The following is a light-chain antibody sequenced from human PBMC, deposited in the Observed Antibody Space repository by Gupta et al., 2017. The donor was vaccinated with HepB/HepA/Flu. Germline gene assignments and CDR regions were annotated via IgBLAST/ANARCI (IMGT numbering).Light chain of an antibody. CDR2: GAS. Sequence: EIVMTQSPATLSVSPGERATLSCRASQSVSSNLAWYQQKPGQAPRLLIYGASTRATGIPARFSGSGSGTEFTLTISSLQSEDFAVYYCQQYKNWHPGMYTFGQGTKLEIK. V-gene: IGKV3-15*01. J-gene: IGKJ2*01. CDR1: QSVSSN. CDR3: QQYKNWHPGMYT.